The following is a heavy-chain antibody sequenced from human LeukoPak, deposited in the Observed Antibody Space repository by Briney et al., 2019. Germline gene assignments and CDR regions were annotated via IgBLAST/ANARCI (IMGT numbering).Heavy chain of an antibody. CDR3: ARTSLGGAWFDP. Sequence: SETLSLTCTVSGGSISSGDYYWSWIRQPPGKGLEWIGYIYYNGSTYYNPSLKSRVTISVDTSKNQFSLKQSSVTAADTAVYYCARTSLGGAWFDPWGQGTLVTVSS. CDR1: GGSISSGDYY. V-gene: IGHV4-30-4*08. D-gene: IGHD3-10*01. J-gene: IGHJ5*02. CDR2: IYYNGST.